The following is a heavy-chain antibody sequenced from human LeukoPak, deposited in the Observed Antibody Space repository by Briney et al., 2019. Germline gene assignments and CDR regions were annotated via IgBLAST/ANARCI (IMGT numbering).Heavy chain of an antibody. J-gene: IGHJ4*02. CDR2: IDYDSSHI. CDR1: GFTLSTSA. CDR3: ARDPLRYLRVGHYDY. D-gene: IGHD3-9*01. Sequence: GGTLRLSCAASGFTLSTSAMNWGCHVPGKGLEWVSSIDYDSSHIYYAASVRGRFTISRDNARNSVYLQMNSLRVEDTAMYYCARDPLRYLRVGHYDYWGQGTLVAVSS. V-gene: IGHV3-21*01.